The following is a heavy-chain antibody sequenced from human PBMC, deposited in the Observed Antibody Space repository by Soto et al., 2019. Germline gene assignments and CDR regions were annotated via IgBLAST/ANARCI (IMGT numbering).Heavy chain of an antibody. J-gene: IGHJ4*02. D-gene: IGHD3-3*01. CDR1: GDSVSSNSAA. V-gene: IGHV6-1*01. CDR2: TYYRSKWYN. CDR3: ARDIRGYDFWSGYYLGFDY. Sequence: SQTLSLTCAISGDSVSSNSAAWNWIRQSPSRGLEWLGRTYYRSKWYNDYAVSVKSRITINPDTSKNQFSLQLNSVTPEDTAVYYCARDIRGYDFWSGYYLGFDYWGQGTLVTVS.